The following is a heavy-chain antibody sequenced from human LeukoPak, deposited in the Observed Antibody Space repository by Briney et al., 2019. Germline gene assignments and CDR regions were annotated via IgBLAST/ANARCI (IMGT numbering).Heavy chain of an antibody. CDR2: IYYSGST. V-gene: IGHV4-59*01. CDR3: ARGGTGTRYNWFDP. Sequence: PSETLSLTCTVSGGSISSYYWSWIRQPPGKGLEWIGYIYYSGSTNYNPSLKSRVTISVDTSKNQFSLKLSSVTAADTAVYYCARGGTGTRYNWFDPWGQGTLVTVSS. D-gene: IGHD1-1*01. CDR1: GGSISSYY. J-gene: IGHJ5*02.